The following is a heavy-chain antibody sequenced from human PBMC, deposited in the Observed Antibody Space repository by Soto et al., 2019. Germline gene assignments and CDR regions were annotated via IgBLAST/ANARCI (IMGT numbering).Heavy chain of an antibody. D-gene: IGHD3-9*01. V-gene: IGHV1-69*06. CDR2: IIPIFGTA. CDR1: GGTFSSYA. Sequence: QVQLVQSGAEVKKPGSSVKVSCKASGGTFSSYAISWVRQAPGQGLEWMGGIIPIFGTANYAQKFQGRVTITADKSTSTADMELSSLRSEDTAVYYCAKHVLRYFDWLFPDYYYYGMDVWGQGTTVTVSS. CDR3: AKHVLRYFDWLFPDYYYYGMDV. J-gene: IGHJ6*02.